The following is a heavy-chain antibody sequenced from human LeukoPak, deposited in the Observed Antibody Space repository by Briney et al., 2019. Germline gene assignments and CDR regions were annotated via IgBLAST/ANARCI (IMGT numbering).Heavy chain of an antibody. CDR1: GGSISSSSYY. D-gene: IGHD3-10*01. V-gene: IGHV4-39*07. CDR3: ARDFKGSGSYYNWFDP. J-gene: IGHJ5*02. CDR2: IYYSGST. Sequence: SETLSLTCTVSGGSISSSSYYWGWIRQPPGKGLEWIGSIYYSGSTNYNPSLKSRVTISVDTSKNQFSLKLSSVTAADTAVYYCARDFKGSGSYYNWFDPWGQGTLVTVSS.